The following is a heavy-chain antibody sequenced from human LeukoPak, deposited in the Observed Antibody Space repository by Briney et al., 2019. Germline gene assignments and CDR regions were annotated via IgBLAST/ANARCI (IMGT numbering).Heavy chain of an antibody. CDR2: TSAYNGDT. D-gene: IGHD2-15*01. V-gene: IGHV1-18*01. Sequence: ASVKVSCKASGYTFTSYGISWVRQAPGQGLEWMAWTSAYNGDTDYAQKLQGRVTLTTDTSTSTAYMELRSLRSDDTAVYYCARGNHDIIGFVDYWGQGTLVTVSS. CDR1: GYTFTSYG. J-gene: IGHJ4*02. CDR3: ARGNHDIIGFVDY.